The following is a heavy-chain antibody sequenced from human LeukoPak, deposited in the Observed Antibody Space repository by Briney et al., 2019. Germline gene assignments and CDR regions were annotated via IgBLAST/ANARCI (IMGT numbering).Heavy chain of an antibody. CDR1: GYTFTGYY. CDR2: ISLNSGGT. J-gene: IGHJ4*02. D-gene: IGHD1-26*01. CDR3: ARVGGSRGNDY. V-gene: IGHV1-2*06. Sequence: ASVKVSCKASGYTFTGYYMHWVRQAPGQGLGWMGRISLNSGGTNYAQKFQGRVTMTRDTSISTAYMELSRLRPDDTAVYYCARVGGSRGNDYWGQGTLVTVSS.